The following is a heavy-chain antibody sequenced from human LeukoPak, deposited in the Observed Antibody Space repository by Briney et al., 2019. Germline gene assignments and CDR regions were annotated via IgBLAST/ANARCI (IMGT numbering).Heavy chain of an antibody. Sequence: SETLSLTCTVSGGSISSSSYYWSWIRQPPGKGLEWIGEINHSGSTNYNPSLKSRVTISVDTSKNQFSLKLSSVTAADTAVYYCARTYYGSGGGAFDIWGQGTMVTVSS. CDR1: GGSISSSSYY. V-gene: IGHV4-39*07. CDR3: ARTYYGSGGGAFDI. J-gene: IGHJ3*02. D-gene: IGHD3-10*01. CDR2: INHSGST.